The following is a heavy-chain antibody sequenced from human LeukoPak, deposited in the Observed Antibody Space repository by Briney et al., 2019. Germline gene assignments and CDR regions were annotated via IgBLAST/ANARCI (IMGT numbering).Heavy chain of an antibody. CDR3: ARGPTRGARGVIIRKYYFDY. J-gene: IGHJ4*02. Sequence: GGSLRLSCAASGFTFSSYAMHWVRQAPGKGQEWVAVISYDGSNKYYADSVKGRFTISRDNSKNTLYLQMNSLRAEDTAVYYCARGPTRGARGVIIRKYYFDYWGQGTLVTVSS. CDR1: GFTFSSYA. CDR2: ISYDGSNK. D-gene: IGHD3-10*01. V-gene: IGHV3-30-3*01.